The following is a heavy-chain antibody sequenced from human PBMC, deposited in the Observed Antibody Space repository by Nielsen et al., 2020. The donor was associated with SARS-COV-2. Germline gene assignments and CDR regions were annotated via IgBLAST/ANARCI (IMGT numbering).Heavy chain of an antibody. J-gene: IGHJ5*02. CDR3: AREPSYCSSTSCPSGPMNNWFDP. V-gene: IGHV1-18*01. Sequence: ASVKVSCKASGYTFTSYGISWVRQAPGQGLEWMGWISAYNGNTNYAQKLQGRVTMTTDTSTSTAYMELRSLRSDDTAVYYCAREPSYCSSTSCPSGPMNNWFDPWGQGTRVTVSS. CDR1: GYTFTSYG. CDR2: ISAYNGNT. D-gene: IGHD2-2*01.